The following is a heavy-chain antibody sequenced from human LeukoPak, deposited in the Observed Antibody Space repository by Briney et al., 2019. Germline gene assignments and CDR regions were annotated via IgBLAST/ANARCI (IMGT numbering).Heavy chain of an antibody. CDR1: GGSISSGSYY. J-gene: IGHJ4*02. CDR3: ARAGGSVNDYNVIDN. CDR2: VYTSGSI. Sequence: SETLSLTCSVSGGSISSGSYYWSWIRQPAGKGLEWIGNVYTSGSINDNPSLKSRVTISVDTSKNQFSLKLNSVTAADTAVYYCARAGGSVNDYNVIDNWGQGTLVTVSS. D-gene: IGHD5-24*01. V-gene: IGHV4-61*09.